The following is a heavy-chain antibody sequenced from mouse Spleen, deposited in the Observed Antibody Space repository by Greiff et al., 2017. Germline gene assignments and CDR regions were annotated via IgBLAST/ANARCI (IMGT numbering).Heavy chain of an antibody. CDR2: IDPETGGT. CDR3: TPVMDY. V-gene: IGHV1-15*01. Sequence: LVESGAELVRPGASVTLSCKASGFTFTDYEMYWVQQTPVHGLEWIGAIDPETGGTAYNQKFKGQAILTADKSSNTPYLQLRSLRSEDSAVYYCTPVMDYWGQGTSVTVSS. J-gene: IGHJ4*01. CDR1: GFTFTDYE.